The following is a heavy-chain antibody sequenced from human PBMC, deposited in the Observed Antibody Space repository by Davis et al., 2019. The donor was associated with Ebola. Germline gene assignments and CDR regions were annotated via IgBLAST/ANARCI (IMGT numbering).Heavy chain of an antibody. V-gene: IGHV4-39*01. Sequence: PSETLSLTCTVSGGSISSSSYYWGWIRQPPGKGLEWIGSIYYSGSTYYNPSLKSRVTISVDTSKNQFPLKLSSVTAADTAVYYCARREIPSGDIQTYGMDVWGQGTTVTVSS. CDR3: ARREIPSGDIQTYGMDV. CDR1: GGSISSSSYY. CDR2: IYYSGST. J-gene: IGHJ6*02. D-gene: IGHD3-10*01.